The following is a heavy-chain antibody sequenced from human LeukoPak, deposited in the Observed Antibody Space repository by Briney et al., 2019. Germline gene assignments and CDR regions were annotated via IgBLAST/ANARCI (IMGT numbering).Heavy chain of an antibody. Sequence: GGSLRLSCAASGFTFSSYEMNWVRQAPGKGLEWVSYISSSGSTIYYADSVKGRFTIPRDNAKNSLYLQMNSLRAEDTAVYYCARGDVVGQKASYFDYGGQGTLVTVPS. D-gene: IGHD2-2*01. CDR3: ARGDVVGQKASYFDY. V-gene: IGHV3-48*03. CDR1: GFTFSSYE. J-gene: IGHJ4*02. CDR2: ISSSGSTI.